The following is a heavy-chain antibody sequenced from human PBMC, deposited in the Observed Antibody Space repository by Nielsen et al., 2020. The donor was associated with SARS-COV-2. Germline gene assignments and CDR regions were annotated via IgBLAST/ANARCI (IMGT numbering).Heavy chain of an antibody. V-gene: IGHV7-4-1*02. D-gene: IGHD6-13*01. CDR1: GYTFTSYA. Sequence: ASVKVSCKASGYTFTSYAFNWVRQAPGQGLEWMGWINTNTGNPTYAQGFTGRFVFSLDTSVNTAYLQISRLKPEDTAVYFCAKDLAASVYWGQGTLVTVSS. J-gene: IGHJ4*02. CDR3: AKDLAASVY. CDR2: INTNTGNP.